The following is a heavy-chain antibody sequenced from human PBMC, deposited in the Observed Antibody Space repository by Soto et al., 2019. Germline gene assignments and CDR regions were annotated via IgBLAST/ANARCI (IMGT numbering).Heavy chain of an antibody. D-gene: IGHD6-13*01. V-gene: IGHV3-7*01. CDR3: AREFLGIAAAGSKV. Sequence: AGGSLRLSCAASGFTFSSYWMSWVRQAPGKGLEWVANIKQDGSEKYYVDSVKGRFTISRDNAKNSLYLQMNSLRAEDTAVYYCAREFLGIAAAGSKVWGQGTLVTAPQ. CDR2: IKQDGSEK. CDR1: GFTFSSYW. J-gene: IGHJ4*02.